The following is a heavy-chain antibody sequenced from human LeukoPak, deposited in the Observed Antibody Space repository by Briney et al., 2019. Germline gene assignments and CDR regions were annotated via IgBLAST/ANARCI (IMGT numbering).Heavy chain of an antibody. J-gene: IGHJ4*02. D-gene: IGHD5-12*01. Sequence: ASVKVSFTASGYTFTIYGISWVRQAPGQGLEWMGWISAYNGNTNYAQKLQGRVTMTTDTSTSTAYMELRSLRSDDTAVYYCARVARVRYGGYMSRSVELDYWGQGTLVTVSS. CDR1: GYTFTIYG. CDR3: ARVARVRYGGYMSRSVELDY. CDR2: ISAYNGNT. V-gene: IGHV1-18*01.